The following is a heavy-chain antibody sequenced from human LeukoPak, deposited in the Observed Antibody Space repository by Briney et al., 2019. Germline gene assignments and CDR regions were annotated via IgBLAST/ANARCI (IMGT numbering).Heavy chain of an antibody. Sequence: ASVKVSCKASGYTFTGYYMHWVRQAPGQGLEWMGWINPNSGGTNYAQKFQGRVTMTRDTSISTAYMELSSLRSEDTAVYYCARVSRYDSSGEFDYWGQGTLVTVSS. V-gene: IGHV1-2*02. J-gene: IGHJ4*02. CDR1: GYTFTGYY. D-gene: IGHD3-22*01. CDR2: INPNSGGT. CDR3: ARVSRYDSSGEFDY.